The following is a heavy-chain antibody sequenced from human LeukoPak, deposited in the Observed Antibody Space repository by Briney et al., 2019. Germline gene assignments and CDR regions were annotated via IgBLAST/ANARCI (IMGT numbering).Heavy chain of an antibody. CDR1: GGSISSYY. Sequence: PSETLSLTCTVSGGSISSYYWSWIRQPPGKGLEWIGYIYYSGSTNYNPSLKSRVTISVDTSKNQFSLKLSSVTAADTAVYYCAGPYDYGVHDAFDIWGQGTMVTVSS. CDR2: IYYSGST. J-gene: IGHJ3*02. V-gene: IGHV4-59*01. CDR3: AGPYDYGVHDAFDI. D-gene: IGHD4-17*01.